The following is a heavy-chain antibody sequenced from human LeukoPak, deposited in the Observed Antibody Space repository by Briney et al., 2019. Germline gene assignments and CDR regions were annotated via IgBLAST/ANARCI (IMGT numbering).Heavy chain of an antibody. CDR1: GGSISSSSYY. Sequence: PSETLSLTCTVSGGSISSSSYYWGWIRQPPGKGLEWIGYIYYSGSTNYNPSLKSRVTISLDTSKNQFSLKLSSVTTADTAVYYCARSVVTLYWYFDLWGRGTLVTVSS. V-gene: IGHV4-61*05. CDR3: ARSVVTLYWYFDL. CDR2: IYYSGST. D-gene: IGHD4-23*01. J-gene: IGHJ2*01.